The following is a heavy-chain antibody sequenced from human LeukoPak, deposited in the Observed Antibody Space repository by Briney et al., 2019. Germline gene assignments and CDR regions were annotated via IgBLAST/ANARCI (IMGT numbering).Heavy chain of an antibody. V-gene: IGHV1-69*04. Sequence: SVKVSCKASGGTFSSYAISWVRQAPGQGLEWMGRIIPILGIANYAQKFQGRVTITADKSTSTAYMELSSLRSEDTAVYYCARARIRASYFDYWGQGTLVTVSS. CDR3: ARARIRASYFDY. CDR1: GGTFSSYA. CDR2: IIPILGIA. D-gene: IGHD2-21*01. J-gene: IGHJ4*02.